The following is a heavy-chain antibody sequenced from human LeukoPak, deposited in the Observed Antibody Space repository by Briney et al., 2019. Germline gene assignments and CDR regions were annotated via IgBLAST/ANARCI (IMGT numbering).Heavy chain of an antibody. V-gene: IGHV3-74*01. J-gene: IGHJ4*02. Sequence: PGGSLRLSCAASGFTFSSYSMNWIRQAPGKGLVWVSRISSDGNTTGYADSVKGRFTISRDNAKNTLFLQMNSLRAEDTAVYYCVRSGYYFDSSGYYMADYWGQGTLVTVSS. CDR2: ISSDGNTT. CDR3: VRSGYYFDSSGYYMADY. D-gene: IGHD3-22*01. CDR1: GFTFSSYS.